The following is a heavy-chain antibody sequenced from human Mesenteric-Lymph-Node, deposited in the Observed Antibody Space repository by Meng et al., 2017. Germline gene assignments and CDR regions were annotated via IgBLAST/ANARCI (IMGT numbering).Heavy chain of an antibody. CDR1: GGSVSSGSYY. CDR2: IYYSGST. Sequence: SETLSLTCTVSGGSVSSGSYYWSWIRQPPGKGLEWIGYIYYSGSTNYNPSLKSRVTISVDTSKNQFSLKLSSVTAADTAVYYCARDTGFGVVTGVDPWGQGTLVTGSS. CDR3: ARDTGFGVVTGVDP. D-gene: IGHD2-21*02. J-gene: IGHJ5*02. V-gene: IGHV4-61*01.